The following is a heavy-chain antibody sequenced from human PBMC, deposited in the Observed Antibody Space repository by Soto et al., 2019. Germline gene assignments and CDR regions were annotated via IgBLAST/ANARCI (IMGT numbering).Heavy chain of an antibody. J-gene: IGHJ4*02. CDR1: GFTFSNYA. CDR3: AKDQGSSWYEIDY. Sequence: EVQLLESGGGLVQPGGSLRLSCAASGFTFSNYAVTWVRQAPGKGLEWVSTISGSGGSTYYADSVKGRLTISRDNSKNTLYLQMNSLRAEDTAVYYCAKDQGSSWYEIDYWGQRTLVTVSS. D-gene: IGHD6-13*01. CDR2: ISGSGGST. V-gene: IGHV3-23*01.